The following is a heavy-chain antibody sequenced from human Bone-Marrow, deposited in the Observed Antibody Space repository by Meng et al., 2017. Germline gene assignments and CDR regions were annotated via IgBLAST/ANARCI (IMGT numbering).Heavy chain of an antibody. CDR3: ARARAAYCGGDCYQIDAFDI. CDR1: GYSFSGYY. V-gene: IGHV1-18*04. Sequence: ASVKVSCRASGYSFSGYYVHWVRQAPGQGLEWMGWISAYTGHTNYAQMVQGRVIMTKDTSTSTVYMELRSLRSDDTAVYYCARARAAYCGGDCYQIDAFDIWGQGTVVTVSS. J-gene: IGHJ3*02. D-gene: IGHD2-21*02. CDR2: ISAYTGHT.